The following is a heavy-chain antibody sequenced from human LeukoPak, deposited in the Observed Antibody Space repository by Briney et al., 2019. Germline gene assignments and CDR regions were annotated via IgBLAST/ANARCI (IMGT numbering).Heavy chain of an antibody. CDR2: IYYSGST. Sequence: KPSETLSLTCAVSGGSISSSNYYGGWIRQPPGKGREWVGSIYYSGSTYYNPSLNSRVTIALDPSKNAFSLKLSSVTGADTAVYYCARSITIFGVVTDWGQGTLVTVSS. D-gene: IGHD3-3*01. CDR1: GGSISSSNYY. V-gene: IGHV4-39*07. J-gene: IGHJ4*02. CDR3: ARSITIFGVVTD.